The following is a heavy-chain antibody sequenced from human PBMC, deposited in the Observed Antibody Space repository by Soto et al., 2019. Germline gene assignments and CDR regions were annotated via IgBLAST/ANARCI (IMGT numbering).Heavy chain of an antibody. D-gene: IGHD3-10*01. J-gene: IGHJ5*02. CDR1: GGSFSGYY. Sequence: PSETLSLTCAVYGGSFSGYYWSWIRQPPGKGLEWIGEINHSGSTNYNPSLKSRVTISVDTSKNQFSLKLSSVTAADTAVYYCARGRKITMVRGVIPRFDPWGQGTLVTVSS. CDR2: INHSGST. V-gene: IGHV4-34*01. CDR3: ARGRKITMVRGVIPRFDP.